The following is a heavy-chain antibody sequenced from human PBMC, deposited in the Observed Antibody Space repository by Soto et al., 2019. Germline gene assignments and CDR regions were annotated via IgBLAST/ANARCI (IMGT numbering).Heavy chain of an antibody. V-gene: IGHV4-39*01. CDR1: GGSISSSRSY. CDR3: ARRYSYGSGKYGMDV. D-gene: IGHD3-10*01. Sequence: PSDTLSLTCTVSGGSISSSRSYWGWVRQPPGKGLEWIGTISYSGSTYYNPSFNSRVTISVDTSKNQFSLNLSSVTAADTAVYCCARRYSYGSGKYGMDVWGQVTTVTVSS. J-gene: IGHJ6*02. CDR2: ISYSGST.